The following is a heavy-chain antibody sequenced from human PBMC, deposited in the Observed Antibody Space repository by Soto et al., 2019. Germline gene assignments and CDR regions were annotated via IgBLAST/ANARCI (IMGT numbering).Heavy chain of an antibody. CDR2: INHSGST. CDR3: ARVGYGGVYYYGMDV. D-gene: IGHD2-8*02. CDR1: GGSLSGYY. V-gene: IGHV4-34*01. J-gene: IGHJ6*02. Sequence: PSETLSLTCAVYGGSLSGYYWSWIRQPPGKGLEWIGEINHSGSTNYNPSLKSRVTISVDTSKNQFSLKLSSVTAADTAVYYCARVGYGGVYYYGMDVWGQGTTVT.